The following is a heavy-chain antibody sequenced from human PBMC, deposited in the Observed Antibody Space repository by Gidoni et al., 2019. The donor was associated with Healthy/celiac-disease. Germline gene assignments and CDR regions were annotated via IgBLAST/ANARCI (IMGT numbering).Heavy chain of an antibody. V-gene: IGHV1-2*02. CDR3: ARVPEQLVRGGEVDY. Sequence: QVQLVQSGAEVKKPGASVKVSCKASGYTFTGYYMHWVRQAPGQGLEWMGWINPNSGGTNYAQKFQGRVTMTRDTSISTAYMELSRLRSDDTAVYYCARVPEQLVRGGEVDYWGQGTLVTVSS. D-gene: IGHD6-6*01. CDR2: INPNSGGT. J-gene: IGHJ4*02. CDR1: GYTFTGYY.